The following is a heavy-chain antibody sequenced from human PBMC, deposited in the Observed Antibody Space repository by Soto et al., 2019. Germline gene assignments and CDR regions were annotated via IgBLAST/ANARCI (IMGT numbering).Heavy chain of an antibody. Sequence: GGSLRLSCAASGFTFSSYAMHWVRQAPGKGLEWVAVISYDGSNKYYADSVKGRFTISRDNSKNTLYLQMNSLRAEDTAVYYCASEDIVVVVAAAIDYWGQGTLVTVSS. CDR1: GFTFSSYA. J-gene: IGHJ4*02. CDR3: ASEDIVVVVAAAIDY. CDR2: ISYDGSNK. V-gene: IGHV3-30-3*01. D-gene: IGHD2-15*01.